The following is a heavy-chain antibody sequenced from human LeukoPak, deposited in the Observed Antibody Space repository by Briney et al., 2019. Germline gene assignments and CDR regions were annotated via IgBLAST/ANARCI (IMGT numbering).Heavy chain of an antibody. CDR3: ARDRGEGRERPFDY. D-gene: IGHD1-26*01. J-gene: IGHJ4*02. Sequence: PETLSLTCTVSGASVNTDYWNWNRQPPGKGLEWIGYTYNSGSTNYNPSLKSRVTISVDTSKNQFSLRLTSVTAADTAMYYCARDRGEGRERPFDYWGRGTLVTVSS. CDR1: GASVNTDY. CDR2: TYNSGST. V-gene: IGHV4-59*02.